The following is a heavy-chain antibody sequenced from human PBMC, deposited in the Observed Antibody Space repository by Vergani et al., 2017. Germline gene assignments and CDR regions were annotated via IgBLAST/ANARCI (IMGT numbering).Heavy chain of an antibody. CDR2: ISGSGGST. J-gene: IGHJ6*03. V-gene: IGHV3-23*01. Sequence: TASGFTFSSYAMSWVRQAPGKGLEWVSAISGSGGSTYYADSVKGRFTISRDNSKNTLYLQMNSLRAEDTAVYYCARDLSKITGDAGGGSYYYYYYMDVWGKGTTVTVSS. CDR1: GFTFSSYA. CDR3: ARDLSKITGDAGGGSYYYYYYMDV. D-gene: IGHD7-27*01.